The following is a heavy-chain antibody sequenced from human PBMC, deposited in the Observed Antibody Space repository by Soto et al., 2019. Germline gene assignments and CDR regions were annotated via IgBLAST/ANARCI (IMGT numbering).Heavy chain of an antibody. V-gene: IGHV4-39*07. J-gene: IGHJ4*02. Sequence: SESMSITCTVPGGSMSASGYYWCWIRQPPGKGLEWIGHIYYSGTTDYNPSLKSRLAISIDTSKNQFSLKLSSVTAADTAVYFCAREGGESSDGLYYFDSWGQGSLVTVSS. CDR3: AREGGESSDGLYYFDS. CDR2: IYYSGTT. D-gene: IGHD3-16*01. CDR1: GGSMSASGYY.